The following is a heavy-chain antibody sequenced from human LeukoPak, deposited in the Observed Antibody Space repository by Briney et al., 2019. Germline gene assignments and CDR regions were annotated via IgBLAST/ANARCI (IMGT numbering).Heavy chain of an antibody. V-gene: IGHV3-23*01. CDR2: IRGGGNT. Sequence: GGSLRLSCAASGFTFSSYAMTWVRQAPGKGLEWVSAIRGGGNTYYADSVKGRFTISRDNSKNTLYLQMGSLRAEDMAVYYCARDKVRGSAGNYYYRDVWGKGTTVSVS. J-gene: IGHJ6*03. D-gene: IGHD1-26*01. CDR3: ARDKVRGSAGNYYYRDV. CDR1: GFTFSSYA.